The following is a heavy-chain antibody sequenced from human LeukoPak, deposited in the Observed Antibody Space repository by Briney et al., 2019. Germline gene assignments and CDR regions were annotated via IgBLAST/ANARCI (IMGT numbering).Heavy chain of an antibody. CDR1: GGSISPYY. D-gene: IGHD6-6*01. CDR2: IYYSGST. V-gene: IGHV4-59*05. Sequence: SETLSLTCTVSGGSISPYYWSWIRQPPGKGLEWIGSIYYSGSTYYNPSLKSRVTISVDTSKNQFSLKLSSVTAADTAVYYCARLVGYNYDYMDVWGKGTTVTVSS. J-gene: IGHJ6*03. CDR3: ARLVGYNYDYMDV.